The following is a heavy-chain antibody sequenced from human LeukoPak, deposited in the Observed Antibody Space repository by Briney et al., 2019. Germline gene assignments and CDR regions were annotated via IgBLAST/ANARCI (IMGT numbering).Heavy chain of an antibody. CDR3: ARRGEI. D-gene: IGHD3-10*01. J-gene: IGHJ3*02. Sequence: SQTLSLPCTVSGGSISSGNYYWQWLRPPAGKGLEWFGHIYTSGSTDYNPSLKSRLTISLDTSKNQFSLKLSFVTAADTAVYYWARRGEIWGQGTMVTVSS. CDR1: GGSISSGNYY. CDR2: IYTSGST. V-gene: IGHV4-61*09.